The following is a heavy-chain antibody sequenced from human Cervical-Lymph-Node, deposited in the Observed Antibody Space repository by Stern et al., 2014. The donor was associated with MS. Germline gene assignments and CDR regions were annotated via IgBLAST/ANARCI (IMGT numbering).Heavy chain of an antibody. J-gene: IGHJ4*02. CDR1: GYTFTTYG. CDR2: ISPYNGNT. CDR3: ARLRWELLDFDY. D-gene: IGHD1-26*01. Sequence: QVQLVQSGAEVKKPGASVKVSCKASGYTFTTYGITWVRQVPGQGLEWMGWISPYNGNTNYAQKVQGRVIMTTDTSTSTAYMELRSLRSDDTAVYYCARLRWELLDFDYWGQGSLVTVSS. V-gene: IGHV1-18*04.